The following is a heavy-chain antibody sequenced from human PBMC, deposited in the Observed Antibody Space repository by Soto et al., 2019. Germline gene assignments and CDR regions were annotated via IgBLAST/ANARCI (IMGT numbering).Heavy chain of an antibody. CDR3: ARHKPFNVRAYDPFDF. D-gene: IGHD3-10*02. J-gene: IGHJ3*01. CDR2: IYPVDSDT. V-gene: IGHV5-51*01. Sequence: GESLEISCKGSGYTFTSSWIGWVRQMPGKGLEWMGIIYPVDSDTTYRPSFPGQVTIQADKPTNTAYLPWSSLKPSDSAIYYCARHKPFNVRAYDPFDFWGQGTLVTVSS. CDR1: GYTFTSSW.